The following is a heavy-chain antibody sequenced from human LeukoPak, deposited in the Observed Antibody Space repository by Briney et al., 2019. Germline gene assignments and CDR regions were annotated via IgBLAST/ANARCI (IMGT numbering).Heavy chain of an antibody. Sequence: SETLSLTCTVSGDSISGYYWSWIRQPPGRELEYIGFIRYSGSTKYNPSLQSRVTMSVDTSKNQFSLKLTSVTAADTAVYYCARGDNRLRWNGAFDFWGRGTLVTVSS. CDR2: IRYSGST. CDR1: GDSISGYY. J-gene: IGHJ4*02. CDR3: ARGDNRLRWNGAFDF. V-gene: IGHV4-59*08. D-gene: IGHD4-23*01.